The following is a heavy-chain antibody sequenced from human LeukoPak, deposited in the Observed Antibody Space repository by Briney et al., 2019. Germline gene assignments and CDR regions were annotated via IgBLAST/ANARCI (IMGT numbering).Heavy chain of an antibody. CDR3: ARDPSIILWFESLDRNYYMDV. J-gene: IGHJ6*03. D-gene: IGHD3-10*01. CDR2: ISSSGSTI. Sequence: GGSLRLSCAASGFTFSDYYMSWIRQAPGKGLEWVSYISSSGSTIYYADSVKGRFTISRDNAKNSLYLQMNSLRAEDTAVYYGARDPSIILWFESLDRNYYMDVWGKGTTVTVSS. V-gene: IGHV3-11*04. CDR1: GFTFSDYY.